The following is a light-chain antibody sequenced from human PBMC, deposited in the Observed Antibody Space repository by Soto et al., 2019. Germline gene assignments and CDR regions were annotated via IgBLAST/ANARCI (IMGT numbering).Light chain of an antibody. Sequence: QSALTQPASVSGSPGQSITISCTGTSSDVGGYNYVSWYQQHPGKAPKLMISEVSNRPSGVSNRFSGSKSGNTASLTISGLQAGDEADYYCSSYTSSSTLVFGGGTKLTVL. CDR2: EVS. CDR1: SSDVGGYNY. V-gene: IGLV2-14*01. CDR3: SSYTSSSTLV. J-gene: IGLJ2*01.